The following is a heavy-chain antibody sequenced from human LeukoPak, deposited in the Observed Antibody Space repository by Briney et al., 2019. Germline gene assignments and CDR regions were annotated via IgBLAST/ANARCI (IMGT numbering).Heavy chain of an antibody. CDR1: GFTVSGNY. Sequence: SGGSLRLSCAVSGFTVSGNYMSWVRQAPGKGLEWVSVMYSAGFTYYADSVKGRFTISRDNSKNTLNLQMNSLRAEDTAVYYCANSRRSGYWYFDLWGRGTLVTVSS. J-gene: IGHJ2*01. CDR3: ANSRRSGYWYFDL. CDR2: MYSAGFT. D-gene: IGHD3-22*01. V-gene: IGHV3-53*01.